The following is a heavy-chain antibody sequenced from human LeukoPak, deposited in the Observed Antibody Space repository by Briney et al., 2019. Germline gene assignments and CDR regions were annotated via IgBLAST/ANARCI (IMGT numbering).Heavy chain of an antibody. CDR3: ARRYSGSYGGYFDS. D-gene: IGHD1-26*01. CDR1: GFTFSDYY. Sequence: GGSLRLSCAASGFTFSDYYMSWIRQAPGKGLEWVSYIRSTGSTIYYADSVKGRFTISRDNAKNSLYLQMNGLRAEDTAVYYCARRYSGSYGGYFDSWGQGTLVTVSS. CDR2: IRSTGSTI. J-gene: IGHJ4*02. V-gene: IGHV3-11*01.